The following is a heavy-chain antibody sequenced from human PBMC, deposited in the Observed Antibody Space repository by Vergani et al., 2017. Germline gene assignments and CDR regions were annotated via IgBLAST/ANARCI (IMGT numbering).Heavy chain of an antibody. CDR1: GYTFTSSA. CDR2: INAGNGNT. D-gene: IGHD3-16*02. CDR3: AGEGFYDYVWGSYRLRGGYYFDY. Sequence: QVQLVQSGAEVKKPGASVKVSCKASGYTFTSSAMHWVRQAPGQRLEWMGWINAGNGNTKYSQKFQGRVTITRDTSASTAYMELSSLRSEDTAVYYCAGEGFYDYVWGSYRLRGGYYFDYWGQGPLVTVSS. J-gene: IGHJ4*02. V-gene: IGHV1-3*01.